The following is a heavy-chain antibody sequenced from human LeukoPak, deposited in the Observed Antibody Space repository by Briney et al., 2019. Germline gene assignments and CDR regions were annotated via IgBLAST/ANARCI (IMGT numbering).Heavy chain of an antibody. CDR1: GFAFDIYA. CDR3: AKDPRGSLERRGHFDF. CDR2: ISASGGST. Sequence: GGSLRLSCAASGFAFDIYAMTWVRQAPGKGLEWVSGISASGGSTYYADFVKGRFTISRDNSKNTVYLQMNSLRGEDTAVYYCAKDPRGSLERRGHFDFWGQGTLVTVSS. V-gene: IGHV3-23*01. D-gene: IGHD1-1*01. J-gene: IGHJ4*02.